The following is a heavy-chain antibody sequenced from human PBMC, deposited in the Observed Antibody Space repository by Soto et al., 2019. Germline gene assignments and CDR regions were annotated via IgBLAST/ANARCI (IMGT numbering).Heavy chain of an antibody. CDR3: AAGPPSDPYYFDY. CDR1: GFTFSSYS. Sequence: EVQLVESGGGLVKPGGSLRLSCAASGFTFSSYSMNWVRQAPGKGLEWVSSISSSSSYIYYADSVKGRFTISRDNAKNSLYLQMNSLRAEDTAVYYCAAGPPSDPYYFDYWGQGTLVTVSS. V-gene: IGHV3-21*01. J-gene: IGHJ4*02. CDR2: ISSSSSYI.